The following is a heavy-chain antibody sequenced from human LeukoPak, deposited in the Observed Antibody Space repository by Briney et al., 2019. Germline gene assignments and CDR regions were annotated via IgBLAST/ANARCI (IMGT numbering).Heavy chain of an antibody. CDR1: GYTFTSYY. CDR2: INPNSGGT. CDR3: AREESGYYGSGSPNDY. Sequence: GASVKVSCKASGYTFTSYYMHWVRQAPGQGLEWMGWINPNSGGTNYAQKLQGRVTMTRDTSISTAYMELSRLRSDDTAVYYCAREESGYYGSGSPNDYWGQGTLVTVSS. D-gene: IGHD3-10*01. V-gene: IGHV1-2*02. J-gene: IGHJ4*02.